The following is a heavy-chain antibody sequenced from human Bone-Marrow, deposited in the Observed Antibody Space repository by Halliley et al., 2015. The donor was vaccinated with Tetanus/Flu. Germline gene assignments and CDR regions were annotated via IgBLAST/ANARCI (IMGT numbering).Heavy chain of an antibody. Sequence: KGLGWVSVIYSGGSTSYTDSVKGRFTISRDNSNNTLFLQMNSLGGEDTAVYFCARRGVAGSFDYWGQGSLVTVSS. V-gene: IGHV3-53*01. CDR3: ARRGVAGSFDY. CDR2: IYSGGST. D-gene: IGHD6-19*01. J-gene: IGHJ4*02.